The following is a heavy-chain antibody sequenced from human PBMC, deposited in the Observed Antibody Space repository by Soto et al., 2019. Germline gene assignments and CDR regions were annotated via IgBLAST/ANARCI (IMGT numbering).Heavy chain of an antibody. D-gene: IGHD1-1*01. Sequence: ASVKVSCKTSGYTFSHYAIHWVRQAPGQRLEWMGWINTGNGDTKYSQALQGRVTITTDTSARTANVELSSLTSEDSAVYYCARDVPNRGYTYFSYYFGMDVWGQGTPVTVYS. CDR1: GYTFSHYA. CDR2: INTGNGDT. V-gene: IGHV1-3*04. J-gene: IGHJ6*02. CDR3: ARDVPNRGYTYFSYYFGMDV.